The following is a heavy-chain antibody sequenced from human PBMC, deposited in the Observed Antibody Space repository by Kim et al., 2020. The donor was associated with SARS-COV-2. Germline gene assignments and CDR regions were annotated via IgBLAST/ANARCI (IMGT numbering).Heavy chain of an antibody. CDR3: AKTVSSSYSSSWYIGLHYFDY. Sequence: GGSLRLSCAASGFTFSSYAMSWVRQAPGKGLEWVSAISGSGGSTYYADSVKGRFTISRDNSKNTLYLQMNSLRAEDTAVYYCAKTVSSSYSSSWYIGLHYFDYWGQGTLVTVSS. J-gene: IGHJ4*02. CDR1: GFTFSSYA. V-gene: IGHV3-23*01. CDR2: ISGSGGST. D-gene: IGHD6-13*01.